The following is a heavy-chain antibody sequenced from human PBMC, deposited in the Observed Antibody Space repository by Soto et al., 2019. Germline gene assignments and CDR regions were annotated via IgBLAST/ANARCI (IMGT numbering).Heavy chain of an antibody. CDR2: INPNSGGT. J-gene: IGHJ6*02. V-gene: IGHV1-2*02. Sequence: GSVKVSCKASGYTFTGYYMHWVRHAPGQGLEWMGWINPNSGGTNYAQKFQGRVTMTRDTSISTAYMELSRLRSDDTAVYYCARARAYCTNGVCYPGGMDVWGQGTTVTVSS. CDR3: ARARAYCTNGVCYPGGMDV. CDR1: GYTFTGYY. D-gene: IGHD2-8*01.